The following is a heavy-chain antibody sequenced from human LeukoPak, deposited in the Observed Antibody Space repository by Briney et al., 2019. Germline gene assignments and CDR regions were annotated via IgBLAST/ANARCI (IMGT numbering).Heavy chain of an antibody. V-gene: IGHV4-34*01. Sequence: SETLSLTCAVYGGSFSGYYWSWIRQPPGRGLEWIGEINHSGSTNYNPSLKSRVTISVDTSKNQFSLKLSSVTAADTAVYYCASLPIAAAGTWTYYFDYWGQGTLVTVSS. CDR2: INHSGST. D-gene: IGHD6-13*01. CDR3: ASLPIAAAGTWTYYFDY. J-gene: IGHJ4*02. CDR1: GGSFSGYY.